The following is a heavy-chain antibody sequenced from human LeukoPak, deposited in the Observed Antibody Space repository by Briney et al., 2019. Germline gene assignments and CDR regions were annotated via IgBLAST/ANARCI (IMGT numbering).Heavy chain of an antibody. D-gene: IGHD1-14*01. Sequence: SGTLSLTCAVSGGSISSSNWWSWVRQPPGEGLAWIGEIYHSGSTNYNPSLKSRVTISVDTSKNQFSLKLSSVTAADTAVYYCASPRSGNPEPFDYWGQGTLVTVSS. CDR2: IYHSGST. CDR1: GGSISSSNW. J-gene: IGHJ4*02. CDR3: ASPRSGNPEPFDY. V-gene: IGHV4-4*02.